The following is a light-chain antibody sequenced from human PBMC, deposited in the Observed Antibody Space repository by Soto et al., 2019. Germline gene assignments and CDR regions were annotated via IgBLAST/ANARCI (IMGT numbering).Light chain of an antibody. Sequence: DIQMTQSPSSLSASVGDRVTITCRVSEDIRNYLAWYQQKPGKAPKPLISAAFTLQSGVPSRFSGSGSGTDFTLTISSLQPEDFATYYCQHLNIYPITFGQGTRLEI. CDR1: EDIRNY. J-gene: IGKJ5*01. CDR2: AAF. CDR3: QHLNIYPIT. V-gene: IGKV1-9*01.